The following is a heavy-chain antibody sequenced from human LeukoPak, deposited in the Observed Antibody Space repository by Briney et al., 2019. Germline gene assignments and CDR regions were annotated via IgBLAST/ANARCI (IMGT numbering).Heavy chain of an antibody. J-gene: IGHJ3*02. Sequence: GGSLRLSCAASGFTFSSYSMNWVRQAPGKGLEWVSSISSSSSSYIYYADSVKGRFTISRDNAKNSLYLQMNSLRAEDTAVCYCARVHSHYAFDIWGQGTMVTVSS. V-gene: IGHV3-21*01. D-gene: IGHD6-13*01. CDR1: GFTFSSYS. CDR2: ISSSSSSYI. CDR3: ARVHSHYAFDI.